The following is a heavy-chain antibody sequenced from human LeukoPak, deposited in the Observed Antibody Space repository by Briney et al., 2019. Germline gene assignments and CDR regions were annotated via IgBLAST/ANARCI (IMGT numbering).Heavy chain of an antibody. Sequence: GGSLRLSYAASGLRFSDYYVRWVRQAPGKGLQWVSYISSGGDIMHYADSVKGRFTSSRDNAKNSGYLEMNSLGAEDTAVYYCATHLIGASEYFPQWGQGTLVTAPS. CDR2: ISSGGDIM. CDR1: GLRFSDYY. J-gene: IGHJ1*01. V-gene: IGHV3-11*01. D-gene: IGHD2/OR15-2a*01. CDR3: ATHLIGASEYFPQ.